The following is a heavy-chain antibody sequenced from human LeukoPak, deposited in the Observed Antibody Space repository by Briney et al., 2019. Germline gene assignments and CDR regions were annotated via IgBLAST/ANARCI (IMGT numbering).Heavy chain of an antibody. Sequence: SETLSLTCAVYGGSISGYYWSWIRQPPGKGLEWVGEIHYTGGTSYNPPLKSRATISIDTSKNQLSLKLSSVTDADTAVYYCAGSNTLGGYCFDFWGQGALVTVSS. CDR2: IHYTGGT. J-gene: IGHJ4*02. D-gene: IGHD3-9*01. V-gene: IGHV4-34*01. CDR3: AGSNTLGGYCFDF. CDR1: GGSISGYY.